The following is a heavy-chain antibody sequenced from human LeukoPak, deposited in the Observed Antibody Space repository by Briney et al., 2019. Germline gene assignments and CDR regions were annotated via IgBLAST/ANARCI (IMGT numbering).Heavy chain of an antibody. CDR2: AFYSGST. D-gene: IGHD3-10*01. V-gene: IGHV4-39*01. CDR3: ARHGIYYGLGSSYGLPNWFDP. CDR1: GDSISSSSYY. Sequence: SETLSLTCTVSGDSISSSSYYWEWIRQPPGKGLEWIGSAFYSGSTYYNPSLKSRVTISVDRSKNQFSLKLSSVTAADTAVYYCARHGIYYGLGSSYGLPNWFDPWGQGALVTVSS. J-gene: IGHJ5*02.